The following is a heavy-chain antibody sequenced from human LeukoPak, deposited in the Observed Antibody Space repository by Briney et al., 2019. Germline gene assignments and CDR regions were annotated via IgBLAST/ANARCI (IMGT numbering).Heavy chain of an antibody. Sequence: PGGSLRLSCAASGVTFSSYGMSWIRQPPGKGLEWIGEINHSGSTNYNPSLKSRVTLSVDTSKNQFSLKLSSVTAADTAVYYCARRNQLLWRGWFDPWGQGTLVTVSS. CDR2: INHSGST. V-gene: IGHV4-34*01. CDR3: ARRNQLLWRGWFDP. J-gene: IGHJ5*02. CDR1: GVTFSSYG. D-gene: IGHD2-2*01.